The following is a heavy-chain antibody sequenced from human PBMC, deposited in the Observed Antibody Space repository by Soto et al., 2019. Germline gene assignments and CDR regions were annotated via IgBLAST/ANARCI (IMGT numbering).Heavy chain of an antibody. Sequence: GESLKISCKASGYNFATYWIAWVRQMPRKGLEYMGIIYPGDSDARYSPSFQGQVTFSADKSISTAYLQWSRLTASDTAIYYCARHGFYGDYASNYFDPWGQGTLVTVSS. J-gene: IGHJ5*02. V-gene: IGHV5-51*01. CDR3: ARHGFYGDYASNYFDP. D-gene: IGHD4-17*01. CDR2: IYPGDSDA. CDR1: GYNFATYW.